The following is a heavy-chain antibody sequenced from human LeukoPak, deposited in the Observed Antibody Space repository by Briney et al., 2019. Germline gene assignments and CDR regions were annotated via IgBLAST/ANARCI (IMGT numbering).Heavy chain of an antibody. V-gene: IGHV4-59*11. CDR3: ARDPSFGVRGNYFDY. J-gene: IGHJ4*02. CDR2: IYYSGST. Sequence: SETLSLTCTVSGGSIGSHYWSWIRQPPGKGLEWIGYIYYSGSTNYNPSLKSRVTISVDTSKNQFSLKLSSVTAADTAVYYCARDPSFGVRGNYFDYWGQGTLVTVSS. CDR1: GGSIGSHY. D-gene: IGHD3-10*01.